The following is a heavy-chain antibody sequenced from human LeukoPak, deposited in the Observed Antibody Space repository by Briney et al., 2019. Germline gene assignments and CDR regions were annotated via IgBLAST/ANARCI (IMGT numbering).Heavy chain of an antibody. J-gene: IGHJ4*02. CDR1: VGSLSSYY. V-gene: IGHV4-59*01. CDR3: VRKVFYFDY. D-gene: IGHD5/OR15-5a*01. Sequence: SETLSLTCTVSVGSLSSYYWSWIRQPPGKGLEWIGNIYYSGNTNYSPSLKSRVTISVDTSKNQFSLQLSSVTAADTAVYYCVRKVFYFDYWGQGTLVTVSS. CDR2: IYYSGNT.